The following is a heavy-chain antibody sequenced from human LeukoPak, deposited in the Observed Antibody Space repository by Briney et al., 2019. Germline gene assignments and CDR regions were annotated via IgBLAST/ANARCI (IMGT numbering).Heavy chain of an antibody. V-gene: IGHV4-39*07. J-gene: IGHJ6*03. D-gene: IGHD3-22*01. CDR2: IYYTGSS. CDR1: GGSIRSSDDY. Sequence: SETLSLTCSVSGGSIRSSDDYWGFVRQTPGKGLEWMGSIYYTGSSHYNPSLKSRATISVDTCKNQFSLQLTSVTAADTAVYYCTRAASSGPLFTYHMDVWGKGTTVTVSS. CDR3: TRAASSGPLFTYHMDV.